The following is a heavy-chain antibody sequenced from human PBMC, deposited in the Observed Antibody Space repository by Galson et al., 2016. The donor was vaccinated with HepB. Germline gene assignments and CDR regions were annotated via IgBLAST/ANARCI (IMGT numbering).Heavy chain of an antibody. J-gene: IGHJ5*02. CDR1: GYSFGAYY. CDR2: LNPNSGGT. V-gene: IGHV1-2*02. D-gene: IGHD3-22*01. Sequence: SVKVSCKASGYSFGAYYVHWLRQAPGQGLEWMGWLNPNSGGTNSALKFQGRVTLTSDMSGNTAYMELSALTLDDTAVYYCARDQREGQDSFNWFDAWGQGTRVLVSS. CDR3: ARDQREGQDSFNWFDA.